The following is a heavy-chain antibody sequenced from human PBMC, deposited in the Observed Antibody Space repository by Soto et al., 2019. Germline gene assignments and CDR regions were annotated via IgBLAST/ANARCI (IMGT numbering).Heavy chain of an antibody. CDR3: ASEGIGLVNGFDP. Sequence: SETLSLTCTVSGGSISSGGYYWSWIRQHPGKGLEWIGYIYYSGSTYYNPSLKSRVTISVDTSKNQFSLKLSSVTAADTAVYYGASEGIGLVNGFDPWGKGTLVTVSS. CDR1: GGSISSGGYY. V-gene: IGHV4-31*03. D-gene: IGHD3-3*01. J-gene: IGHJ5*02. CDR2: IYYSGST.